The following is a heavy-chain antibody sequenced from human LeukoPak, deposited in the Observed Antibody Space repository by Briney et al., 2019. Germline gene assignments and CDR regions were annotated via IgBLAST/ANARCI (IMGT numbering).Heavy chain of an antibody. J-gene: IGHJ6*02. D-gene: IGHD1-26*01. CDR2: MSYDGSNK. Sequence: GGSLRLSCAASVFTFSSYAMHWVRQAPGKGLEWVAVMSYDGSNKYYADSVKGRFTISRDNSKNTLYLQMNSLRAEDTAVYYCARDLLKSGSYSYYYYYYGMDVWGQGTTVTVSS. V-gene: IGHV3-30-3*01. CDR3: ARDLLKSGSYSYYYYYYGMDV. CDR1: VFTFSSYA.